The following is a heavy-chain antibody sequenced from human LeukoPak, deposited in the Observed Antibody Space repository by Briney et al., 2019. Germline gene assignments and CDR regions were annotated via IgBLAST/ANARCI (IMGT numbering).Heavy chain of an antibody. CDR1: GYTFSDYY. Sequence: GASVKVSCKASGYTFSDYYMYWVRQAPGQGLEWRGWIRSASGGTNYAQKFQGRVTMTRDTSISTAYMELSRLRPDDTAVYYCARAPRYYDASGSYPLGHWGQGTLVTVSS. J-gene: IGHJ4*02. CDR3: ARAPRYYDASGSYPLGH. CDR2: IRSASGGT. D-gene: IGHD3-22*01. V-gene: IGHV1-2*02.